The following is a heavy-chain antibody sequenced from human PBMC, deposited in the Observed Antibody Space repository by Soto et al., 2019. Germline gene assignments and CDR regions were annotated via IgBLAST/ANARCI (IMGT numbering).Heavy chain of an antibody. CDR1: GFTFSSYG. CDR2: IWYDGSNK. D-gene: IGHD6-6*01. CDR3: ARVEYSSSLDY. Sequence: PGGSLRLSCAASGFTFSSYGMHWVRQAPGKGLEWVAVIWYDGSNKYYADSVKGRFTISRDNSKNTLYLQMNSLRAEDTAVYYCARVEYSSSLDYWGQGTLVTVSS. J-gene: IGHJ4*02. V-gene: IGHV3-33*01.